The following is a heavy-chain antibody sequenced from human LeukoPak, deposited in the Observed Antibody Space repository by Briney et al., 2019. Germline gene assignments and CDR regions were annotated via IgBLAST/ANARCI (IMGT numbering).Heavy chain of an antibody. D-gene: IGHD1-1*01. Sequence: SETLSLTCSVSGDSISNRNSYWVWIRQPPGKGLERLGSVFFSGSAYYNESLQRRVTISVDTSKNQFSLKLKSVTAADTAVYFCARRLFGGSTGVYFYYYIDVWGKGTTVAVSS. J-gene: IGHJ6*03. CDR1: GDSISNRNSY. CDR2: VFFSGSA. V-gene: IGHV4-39*01. CDR3: ARRLFGGSTGVYFYYYIDV.